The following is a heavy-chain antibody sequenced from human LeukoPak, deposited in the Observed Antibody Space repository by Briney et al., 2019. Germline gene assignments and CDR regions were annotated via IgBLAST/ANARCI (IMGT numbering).Heavy chain of an antibody. CDR1: GFTFSSYW. V-gene: IGHV4-34*01. CDR3: ARSDDYGDPWFDP. Sequence: PGGSLRLSCAASGFTFSSYWMSWVRQPPGKGLEWIGEINHSGSTNYNPSLKSRVTISVDTSKNQFSLKLSSVTAADTAVYYCARSDDYGDPWFDPWGQGTLVTVSS. D-gene: IGHD4-17*01. J-gene: IGHJ5*02. CDR2: INHSGST.